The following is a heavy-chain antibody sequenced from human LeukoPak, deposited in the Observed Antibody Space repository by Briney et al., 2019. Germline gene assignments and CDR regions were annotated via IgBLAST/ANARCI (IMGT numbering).Heavy chain of an antibody. J-gene: IGHJ4*02. V-gene: IGHV3-21*01. CDR2: ISSSSSYI. CDR3: VRGALGYCSGGSCYSFDY. D-gene: IGHD2-15*01. Sequence: PGGSLRLSCAASGFTFSSYSMNWVRQAPGKGLEWVSSISSSSSYIYYADSVKGRFTISRDNAKNSLYLQMNSLRAEDTAVYYCVRGALGYCSGGSCYSFDYWGQGTLVTVSS. CDR1: GFTFSSYS.